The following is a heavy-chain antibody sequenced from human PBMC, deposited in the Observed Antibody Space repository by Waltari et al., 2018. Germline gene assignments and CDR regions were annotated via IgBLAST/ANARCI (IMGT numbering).Heavy chain of an antibody. J-gene: IGHJ6*02. CDR2: MNPNSGNT. CDR1: GYTFTSYD. CDR3: ARGLPYSFGVDNTEKGGGMDV. D-gene: IGHD3-3*01. V-gene: IGHV1-8*01. Sequence: QVQLVQSGAEVKKPGASVKVSCKASGYTFTSYDINWVRQATGQGLAWMGWMNPNSGNTGYAQKFQGRVTMTRNTSISTAYMELSSLRSEDTAVYYCARGLPYSFGVDNTEKGGGMDVWGQGTTVTVSS.